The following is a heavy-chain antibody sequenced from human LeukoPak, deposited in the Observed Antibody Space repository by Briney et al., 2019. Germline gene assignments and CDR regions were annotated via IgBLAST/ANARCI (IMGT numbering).Heavy chain of an antibody. Sequence: PGGSLRLSCAASGFTFGSFAMTWVRQAPGKGLEWVANINQDGSEKYSVDSVKGRFTISRDNAKNSLYLQMNSLRAEDTAVYYCAKIARLVSYLDYWGQGILVTVSS. CDR1: GFTFGSFA. CDR2: INQDGSEK. V-gene: IGHV3-7*03. CDR3: AKIARLVSYLDY. D-gene: IGHD6-19*01. J-gene: IGHJ4*02.